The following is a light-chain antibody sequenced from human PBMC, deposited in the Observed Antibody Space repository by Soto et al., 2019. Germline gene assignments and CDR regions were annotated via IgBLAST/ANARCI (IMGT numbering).Light chain of an antibody. CDR2: EVS. Sequence: QSVLTQHDSVSGSPGQSITISCTGTSSDVGGYWYVSWYQQYPGKAPKLMIYEVSNRPSGVSNRCSGSKSDNTASLTISVLHAEYEADYYWSSYTSSNTLVFGGGTKLTVL. J-gene: IGLJ2*01. V-gene: IGLV2-14*01. CDR3: SSYTSSNTLV. CDR1: SSDVGGYWY.